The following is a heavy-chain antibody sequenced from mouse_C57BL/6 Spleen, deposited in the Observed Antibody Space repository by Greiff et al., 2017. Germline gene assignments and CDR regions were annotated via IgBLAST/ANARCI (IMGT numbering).Heavy chain of an antibody. CDR2: IDPANGNT. J-gene: IGHJ1*03. CDR1: GFNIKNTY. Sequence: EVKLQQSVAELVRPGASVKLSCTASGFNIKNTYMHWVKQRPEQGLEWIGRIDPANGNTKYAPKFQGKATITADTSSTTAYLQLRSLTSEDTAIYYCARKTAVVADWYFDVWGTGTTVTVSS. CDR3: ARKTAVVADWYFDV. D-gene: IGHD1-1*01. V-gene: IGHV14-3*01.